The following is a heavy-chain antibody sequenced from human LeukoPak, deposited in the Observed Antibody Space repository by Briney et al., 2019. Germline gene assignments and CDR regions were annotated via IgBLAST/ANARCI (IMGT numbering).Heavy chain of an antibody. CDR2: IYYSGST. J-gene: IGHJ3*02. Sequence: SETLSLTCTVSGGSISSYYWSWIRQPPGKGLEWIGYIYYSGSTNHNPSLKSRVTISVDTSKNQFSLKLSSVTAADTAVYYCAREGQDAFDIWGQGTMVTVSS. CDR3: AREGQDAFDI. V-gene: IGHV4-59*01. CDR1: GGSISSYY.